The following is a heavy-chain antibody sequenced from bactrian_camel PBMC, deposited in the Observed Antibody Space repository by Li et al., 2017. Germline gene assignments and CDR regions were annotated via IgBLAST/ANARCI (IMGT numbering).Heavy chain of an antibody. Sequence: HVQLVESGGGSVQTGGSLRLSCATSGDIANFNYKGWFRQAPGKGREGLATIYAGDGDTWYADSVKDRFTISQDTAQKSVFLEMNSLKPEDTAMYFCAASRSCGPTRTAVHRDEYAYWGQGTQVTVS. CDR3: AASRSCGPTRTAVHRDEYAY. CDR1: GDIANFNY. V-gene: IGHV3S54*01. CDR2: IYAGDGDT. J-gene: IGHJ4*01. D-gene: IGHD4*01.